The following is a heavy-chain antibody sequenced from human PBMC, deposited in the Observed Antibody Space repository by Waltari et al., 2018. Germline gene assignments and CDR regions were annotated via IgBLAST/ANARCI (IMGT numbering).Heavy chain of an antibody. CDR2: IYHSGST. Sequence: QVQLQESGPGLVKPSETLSLTCAVSGYSISSGYYWGWIRQPPGKGLEWIGSIYHSGSTYYNPSLKSRVTISVDTSKNQFSLKLSSVTAADTAVYYCARYLRFLEWLSISAGPFFDYWGQGTLVTVSS. D-gene: IGHD3-3*01. CDR1: GYSISSGYY. J-gene: IGHJ4*02. CDR3: ARYLRFLEWLSISAGPFFDY. V-gene: IGHV4-38-2*01.